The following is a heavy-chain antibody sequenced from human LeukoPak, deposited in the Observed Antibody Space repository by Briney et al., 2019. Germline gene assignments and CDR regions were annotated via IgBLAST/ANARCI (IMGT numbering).Heavy chain of an antibody. CDR1: GFTVSSHY. J-gene: IGHJ3*02. CDR2: FYSGGST. CDR3: ARAKGPTSPRGGAFDI. V-gene: IGHV3-66*02. Sequence: GSLRPSRAASGFTVSSHYMSWGPPAPGKGLGWVPIFYSGGSTYYADSVKGRFTISRDNSKNTLYLQMNSLRAEDTAVYYCARAKGPTSPRGGAFDIWGQGTMVTVSS. D-gene: IGHD1-1*01.